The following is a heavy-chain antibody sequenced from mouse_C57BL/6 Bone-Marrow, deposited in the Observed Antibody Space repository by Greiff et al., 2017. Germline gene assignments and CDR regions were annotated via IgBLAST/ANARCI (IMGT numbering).Heavy chain of an antibody. CDR1: FYTFPSSW. CDR3: ARMLYAMDY. Sequence: QVQLPQPGAELVQPGASVQMSCKSSFYTFPSSWITWLRQGPGQGLEWLGDIYPGSVSTNYNAKFKSKATLTVDTSSSTAYMQLSSLTSEDSAVYYCARMLYAMDYWGQGTSVTVSS. CDR2: IYPGSVST. J-gene: IGHJ4*01. V-gene: IGHV1-55*01.